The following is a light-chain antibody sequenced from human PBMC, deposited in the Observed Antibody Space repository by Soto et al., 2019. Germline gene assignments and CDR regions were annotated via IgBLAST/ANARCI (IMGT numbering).Light chain of an antibody. Sequence: QSVLTQPPSVSGTPGQGVTISCSGSTSNIGSFPVNWYQQLPGTAPNLLVYMNNQRPAGVPDRFSGSKSGTSASLAISGLQSEDEADYHCAAWDDSLNAYVFGTGTKLTVL. CDR1: TSNIGSFP. V-gene: IGLV1-44*01. J-gene: IGLJ1*01. CDR2: MNN. CDR3: AAWDDSLNAYV.